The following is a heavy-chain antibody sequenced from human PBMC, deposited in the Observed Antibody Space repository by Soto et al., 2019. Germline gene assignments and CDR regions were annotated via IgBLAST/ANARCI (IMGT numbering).Heavy chain of an antibody. Sequence: ASVKVSCKASGYTFTSYDINWVRQATGQGLEWMGWMNPNSGNTGYAQKFQGRVTMTRNTSISTAYMELSSLRSEDTVVYYCARVSYSGYVNYYYYGMDVWGQGTTVTVSS. V-gene: IGHV1-8*01. CDR3: ARVSYSGYVNYYYYGMDV. J-gene: IGHJ6*02. D-gene: IGHD5-12*01. CDR1: GYTFTSYD. CDR2: MNPNSGNT.